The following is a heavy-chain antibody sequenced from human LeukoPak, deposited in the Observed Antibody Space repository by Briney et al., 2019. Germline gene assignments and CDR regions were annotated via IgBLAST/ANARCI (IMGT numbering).Heavy chain of an antibody. Sequence: PGRSLRLSCAASGFTFSSYGMHWVRQAPGKGLELVAIIWNDGSNEYYADSVKGRFTISRDNSKNTLYLQMNSLRAEGTAVYYCARDRERAADLGYWGQGTLVTVSS. V-gene: IGHV3-33*01. D-gene: IGHD6-13*01. CDR2: IWNDGSNE. J-gene: IGHJ4*02. CDR1: GFTFSSYG. CDR3: ARDRERAADLGY.